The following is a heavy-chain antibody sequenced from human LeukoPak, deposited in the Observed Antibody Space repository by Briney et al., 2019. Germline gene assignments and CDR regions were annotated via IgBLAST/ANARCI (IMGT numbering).Heavy chain of an antibody. CDR3: ARAGGYYDSSGYRYNWFDR. Sequence: SSETLSLTCTVSGGSISSGGYYWSWIRQHPGKGLEWIGYIYYSGSTYYNPSLKSRVTISVDTSKNQFSLQLSSVTAADTAVYYCARAGGYYDSSGYRYNWFDRWGQGTLVTVSS. D-gene: IGHD3-22*01. J-gene: IGHJ5*02. CDR2: IYYSGST. V-gene: IGHV4-31*03. CDR1: GGSISSGGYY.